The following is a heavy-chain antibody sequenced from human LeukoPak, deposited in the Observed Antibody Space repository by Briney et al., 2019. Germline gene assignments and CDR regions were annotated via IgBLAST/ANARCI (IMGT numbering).Heavy chain of an antibody. CDR3: ARVDFWSGYLDY. D-gene: IGHD3-3*01. Sequence: SETLSLTCTVSGGSISSYYWSWIRQPPGKGLEWIGYIYYSGTTNYNPSLKSRVTTSVDTSKNQFSLKLSSVTAADTAVYYCARVDFWSGYLDYWGQGTLVTVSS. CDR1: GGSISSYY. V-gene: IGHV4-59*01. CDR2: IYYSGTT. J-gene: IGHJ4*02.